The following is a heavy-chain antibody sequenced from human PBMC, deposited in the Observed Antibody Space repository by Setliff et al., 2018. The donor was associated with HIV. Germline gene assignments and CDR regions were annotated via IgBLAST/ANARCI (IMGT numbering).Heavy chain of an antibody. Sequence: EASVKVSCKTSGFIFNNFGVTWVRQAPGQGLEWVAWISLYNEYKYYAPHFLGRVTMSTDTSTSTVDLELRGLRADDTAIYYCARTQYTTTWPGNYWGQGTLVTSPQ. CDR1: GFIFNNFG. V-gene: IGHV1-18*04. CDR3: ARTQYTTTWPGNY. CDR2: ISLYNEYK. J-gene: IGHJ4*02. D-gene: IGHD1-1*01.